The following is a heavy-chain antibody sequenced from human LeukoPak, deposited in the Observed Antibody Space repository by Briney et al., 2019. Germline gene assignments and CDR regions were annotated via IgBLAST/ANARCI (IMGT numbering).Heavy chain of an antibody. D-gene: IGHD3-10*01. CDR3: AKDWVVRGVISY. J-gene: IGHJ4*02. CDR2: ISYDGNNK. V-gene: IGHV3-30*18. CDR1: GFTFSSYV. Sequence: GGSLTLSCTPSGFTFSSYVMHWVRQAPGKGLEWVAGISYDGNNKYYAESVKGRFTISRDNSKNTLYLQMNSLRAEDTAVYYCAKDWVVRGVISYWGQGTLVTVSS.